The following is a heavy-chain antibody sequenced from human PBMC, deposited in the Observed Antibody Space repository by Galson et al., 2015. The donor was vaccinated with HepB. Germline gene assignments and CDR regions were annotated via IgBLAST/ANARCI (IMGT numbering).Heavy chain of an antibody. J-gene: IGHJ2*01. V-gene: IGHV3-48*04. Sequence: SLRLSCAASGFTFSSYSMNWVRQAPGKGLEWVSYIGSSSSTIYYADSVKGRFTISRDNAKNSLYLQMSSLRAEDTAVYYCARSRRYGGNRLGYLDLWGRGTLVTVSS. CDR2: IGSSSSTI. D-gene: IGHD4-23*01. CDR1: GFTFSSYS. CDR3: ARSRRYGGNRLGYLDL.